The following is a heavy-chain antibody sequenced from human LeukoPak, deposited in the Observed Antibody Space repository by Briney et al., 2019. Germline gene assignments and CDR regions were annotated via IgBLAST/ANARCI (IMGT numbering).Heavy chain of an antibody. Sequence: SVKVSCKASGGTFSSSPITWVRQAPGQGLEWMGRIIPILAISNYAQKFQGRVTITADKSTRTAYMELIGLRSEDTAVYYCAREYGTLTMVTNFDFWGQGTLVTVSS. D-gene: IGHD4-17*01. CDR3: AREYGTLTMVTNFDF. J-gene: IGHJ4*02. V-gene: IGHV1-69*04. CDR1: GGTFSSSP. CDR2: IIPILAIS.